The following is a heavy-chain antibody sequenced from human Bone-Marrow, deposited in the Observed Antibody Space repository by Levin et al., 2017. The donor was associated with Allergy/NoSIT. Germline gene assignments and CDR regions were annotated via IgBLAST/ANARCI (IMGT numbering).Heavy chain of an antibody. Sequence: GESLKISCKASGYTFTSYYMHWVRQAPGQGLEWMGIINPSGGSTSYAQKFQGRVTMTRDTSTSTVYMELSSLRSEDTAVYYCARDYYGSGSYLGYWGQGTLVTVSS. CDR2: INPSGGST. CDR1: GYTFTSYY. V-gene: IGHV1-46*01. CDR3: ARDYYGSGSYLGY. D-gene: IGHD3-10*01. J-gene: IGHJ4*02.